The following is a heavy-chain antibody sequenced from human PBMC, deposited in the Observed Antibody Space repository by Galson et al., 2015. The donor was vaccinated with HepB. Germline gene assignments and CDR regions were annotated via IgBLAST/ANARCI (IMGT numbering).Heavy chain of an antibody. CDR1: GDSVSKSSVT. Sequence: CAISGDSVSKSSVTWNWIRQSPSRGLEWLGRTYFRSRWYTDYAESVKARISINPETSKNEFSLRLDSVTPEDTAVYFCARGRTVRTVVASDAFDIWGQGTMVTVSS. CDR2: TYFRSRWYT. V-gene: IGHV6-1*01. CDR3: ARGRTVRTVVASDAFDI. J-gene: IGHJ3*02. D-gene: IGHD3-22*01.